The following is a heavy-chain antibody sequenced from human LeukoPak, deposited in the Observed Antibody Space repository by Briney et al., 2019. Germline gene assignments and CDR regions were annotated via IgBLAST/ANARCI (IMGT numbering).Heavy chain of an antibody. Sequence: PSETLSLTCAVYGGSFSGYYWSWIRQSPGKGLEWIGEINHSGSTNYNPSLKSRVTISLDTSKNQFSLKLSSVTAADTAVYYCARGSRWELPLDHWGQGTLVTVSS. D-gene: IGHD1-26*01. V-gene: IGHV4-34*01. CDR1: GGSFSGYY. CDR3: ARGSRWELPLDH. CDR2: INHSGST. J-gene: IGHJ4*02.